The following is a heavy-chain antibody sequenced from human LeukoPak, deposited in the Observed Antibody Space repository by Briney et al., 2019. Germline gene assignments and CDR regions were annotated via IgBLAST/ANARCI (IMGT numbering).Heavy chain of an antibody. CDR1: GYTFTSYD. J-gene: IGHJ6*02. V-gene: IGHV1-8*01. CDR3: ARGWWGSSSPKRYYYYYGMDV. CDR2: MNPNSGNT. Sequence: ASVKVSCKASGYTFTSYDINWVRQATGQGLEWMGWMNPNSGNTGYAQKFQGRVTMTRNTSISTAYMELSSLRSEDTAVYYCARGWWGSSSPKRYYYYYGMDVWGQGTTVTVSS. D-gene: IGHD6-13*01.